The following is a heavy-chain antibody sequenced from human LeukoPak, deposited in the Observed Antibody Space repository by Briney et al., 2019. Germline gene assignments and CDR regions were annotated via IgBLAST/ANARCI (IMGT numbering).Heavy chain of an antibody. Sequence: GGSLRLSCAASGFTFSTYTMNWVRQAPGKGLEWVANINVDGSVKYYVDSVKGRFTISRDNAKSSLYLQMNSLRAEDTAVYFCARPFGDRYSMDVWGKGTTVTVSS. CDR1: GFTFSTYT. CDR2: INVDGSVK. D-gene: IGHD3-10*01. CDR3: ARPFGDRYSMDV. V-gene: IGHV3-7*01. J-gene: IGHJ6*03.